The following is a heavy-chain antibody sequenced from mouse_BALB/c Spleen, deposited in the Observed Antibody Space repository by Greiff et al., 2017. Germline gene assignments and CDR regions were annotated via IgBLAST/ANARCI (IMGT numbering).Heavy chain of an antibody. D-gene: IGHD1-1*01. Sequence: QVQLQQPGAELVKPGASVKMSCKASGYTFTSYNMHWVKQTPGQGLEWIGAIYPGNGDTSYNQKFKGKATLTADKSSSTAYMQLSSLTSEDSAVYYCAREDYYGSSFDYWGQGTTLTVSS. V-gene: IGHV1-12*01. CDR2: IYPGNGDT. J-gene: IGHJ2*01. CDR1: GYTFTSYN. CDR3: AREDYYGSSFDY.